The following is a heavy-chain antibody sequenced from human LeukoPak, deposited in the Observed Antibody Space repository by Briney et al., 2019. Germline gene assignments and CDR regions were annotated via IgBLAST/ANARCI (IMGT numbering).Heavy chain of an antibody. Sequence: GESLKISFKGSGYRFTSYWIGWVRQMPGKGLEWMGIIYPGDSDTRYSPSFQGQVTISADKSISTAYLQWSSLKASDTAMYYCARLRMGYDIFYYGMDVWGQGTTVTVSS. D-gene: IGHD3-9*01. J-gene: IGHJ6*02. CDR3: ARLRMGYDIFYYGMDV. CDR2: IYPGDSDT. V-gene: IGHV5-51*01. CDR1: GYRFTSYW.